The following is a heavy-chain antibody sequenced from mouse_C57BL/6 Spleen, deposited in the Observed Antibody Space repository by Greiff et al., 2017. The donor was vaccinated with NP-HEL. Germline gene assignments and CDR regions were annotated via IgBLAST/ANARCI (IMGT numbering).Heavy chain of an antibody. Sequence: EVHLVESGGGLVQPGGSMKLSCVASGFTFSNYWMNWVRQSPEKGLEWVAQIRLKSDNYATHYAESVKGRFTISRDDSKSSVYLQMNNLRAEDTGIYYCTGGRGFMDYWGQGTSVTVSS. CDR3: TGGRGFMDY. J-gene: IGHJ4*01. CDR1: GFTFSNYW. CDR2: IRLKSDNYAT. V-gene: IGHV6-3*01.